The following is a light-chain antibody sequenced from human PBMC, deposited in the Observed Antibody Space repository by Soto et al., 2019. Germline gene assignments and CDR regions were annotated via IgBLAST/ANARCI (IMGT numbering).Light chain of an antibody. CDR1: QSVSSN. J-gene: IGKJ1*01. CDR3: QQYNTWGT. V-gene: IGKV3-15*01. Sequence: EIVMTQSPATLSVSPGERATLSCRASQSVSSNLAWYQQKPGQAPRLLIYGASTRATGIPARFSGSGSGTAFTLTISRLQSEDFEVYYCQQYNTWGTFGQGTKVEIK. CDR2: GAS.